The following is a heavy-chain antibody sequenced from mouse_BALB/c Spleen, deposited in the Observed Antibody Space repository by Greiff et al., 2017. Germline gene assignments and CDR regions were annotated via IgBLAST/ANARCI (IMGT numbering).Heavy chain of an antibody. D-gene: IGHD2-1*01. CDR2: ISNGGGST. V-gene: IGHV5-12-2*01. J-gene: IGHJ2*01. CDR3: ARRVTGYYFDY. CDR1: GFTFSSYT. Sequence: DVKLVESGGGLVQPGGSLKLSCAASGFTFSSYTMSWVRQTPEKRLEWVAYISNGGGSTYYPDTVKGRFTISRDNAKNTLYLQMSSLKSEDTAMYYCARRVTGYYFDYWGQGTTLTVSS.